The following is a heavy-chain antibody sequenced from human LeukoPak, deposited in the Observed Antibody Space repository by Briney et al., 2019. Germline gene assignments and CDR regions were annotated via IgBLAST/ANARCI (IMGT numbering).Heavy chain of an antibody. CDR1: GFTFYTYG. V-gene: IGHV3-64*01. Sequence: PGGSLRLSCAASGFTFYTYGMHWVRQAPGKGLEYVSGIGPDGGTIYYANSVKGRFSISRDNSKSMLYLQMGSLTADDMAVYYCARGAQLTDYRGQGTLVTVSS. CDR3: ARGAQLTDY. D-gene: IGHD6-13*01. J-gene: IGHJ4*02. CDR2: IGPDGGTI.